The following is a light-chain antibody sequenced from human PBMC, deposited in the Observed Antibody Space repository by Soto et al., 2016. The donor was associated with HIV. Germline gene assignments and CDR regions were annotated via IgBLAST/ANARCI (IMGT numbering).Light chain of an antibody. J-gene: IGKJ1*01. Sequence: EIVMTQTPVSLSVTPGQPASIPCKSSQSLLHSDGKTYLYWFLQKPGQSPQALIYEVSSRFSGVSERFTGSGSGTAFTLKISRVEAEDVGVYYCMQSIQLPPTFGQGTKVEIK. CDR3: MQSIQLPPT. V-gene: IGKV2D-29*02. CDR1: QSLLHSDGKTY. CDR2: EVS.